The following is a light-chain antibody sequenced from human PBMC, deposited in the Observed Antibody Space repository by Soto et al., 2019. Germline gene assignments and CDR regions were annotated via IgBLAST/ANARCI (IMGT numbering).Light chain of an antibody. CDR2: GAS. Sequence: EIVLTQSPGTLSLSPGERATLSCRASQSVGSSYLAWYQQKPGQAPRLLIYGASSRATGISDRFSGSGSGTDFSLTISRLEPEDCAVYYCQQYGSLPRTFGQGTKVDIK. CDR1: QSVGSSY. J-gene: IGKJ1*01. V-gene: IGKV3-20*01. CDR3: QQYGSLPRT.